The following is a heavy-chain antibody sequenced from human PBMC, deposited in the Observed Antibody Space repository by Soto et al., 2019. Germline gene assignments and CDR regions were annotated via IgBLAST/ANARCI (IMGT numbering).Heavy chain of an antibody. J-gene: IGHJ4*02. CDR1: GFSFTSSG. CDR2: IVVGSGNT. D-gene: IGHD6-19*01. V-gene: IGHV1-58*01. Sequence: SVKVSCKASGFSFTSSGVQWVRQARGQRLEWIGWIVVGSGNTNYAQKFQERVTITRDMSTSTAYMELSSLRSEDTAVYYCAAQPRIAVAGTVDYWGQGTLVTVSS. CDR3: AAQPRIAVAGTVDY.